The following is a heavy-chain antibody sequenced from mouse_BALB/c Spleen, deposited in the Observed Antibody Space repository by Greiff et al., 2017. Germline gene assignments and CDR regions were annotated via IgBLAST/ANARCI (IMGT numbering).Heavy chain of an antibody. J-gene: IGHJ4*01. CDR3: ARNDGYSLYAMDY. V-gene: IGHV2-2*02. CDR1: GFSLTSYG. CDR2: IWSGGST. D-gene: IGHD2-3*01. Sequence: VMLVESGPGLVQPSQSLSITCTVSGFSLTSYGVHWVRQSPGKGLEWLGVIWSGGSTDYNAAFISRLSISKDNSKSQVFFKMNSLQANDTAIYYCARNDGYSLYAMDYWGQGTSVTVSS.